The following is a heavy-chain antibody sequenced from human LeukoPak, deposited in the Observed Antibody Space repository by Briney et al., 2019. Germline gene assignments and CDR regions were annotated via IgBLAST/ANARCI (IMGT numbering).Heavy chain of an antibody. CDR2: ISSSSSYI. CDR1: GFTFSSYS. D-gene: IGHD1-1*01. J-gene: IGHJ3*02. CDR3: ASGEGAIWNDVYAFDI. V-gene: IGHV3-21*01. Sequence: GGSLRLSCAASGFTFSSYSMNWVRQAPGKGLEWVSSISSSSSYIYYADSVKGRFTISRDNAKNSLYLQMNSLRAEDTAVYYCASGEGAIWNDVYAFDIWGRGTMVTVSS.